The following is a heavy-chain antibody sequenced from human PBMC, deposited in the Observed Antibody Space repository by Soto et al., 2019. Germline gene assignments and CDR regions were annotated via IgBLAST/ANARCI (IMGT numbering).Heavy chain of an antibody. Sequence: QVQLVESGGGVVQPGRSLRLSCAASGFTFSSYGMHWVRQAPGKGLEWVAVISYDGSNKNYAASVKGRFTISRDNSKHTLYLQMNSLTAEDTAVYYCAKDSEYYDYIWGSYPLGYWGQGTLVTVSS. CDR2: ISYDGSNK. CDR3: AKDSEYYDYIWGSYPLGY. V-gene: IGHV3-30*18. CDR1: GFTFSSYG. D-gene: IGHD3-16*02. J-gene: IGHJ4*02.